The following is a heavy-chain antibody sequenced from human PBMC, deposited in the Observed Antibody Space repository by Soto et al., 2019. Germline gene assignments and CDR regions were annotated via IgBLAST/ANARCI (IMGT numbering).Heavy chain of an antibody. V-gene: IGHV1-18*01. J-gene: IGHJ4*02. CDR1: GYTFTSYG. CDR2: ISAYNGNT. Sequence: QVQLVQSGAEVKKPGASVKVSCKASGYTFTSYGISWVRQAPGQGLEWMGWISAYNGNTNYAQKLQGRVTMTTDTTERPAYMELRSLRSDDTGVDYRARGDIRTTVNPGWGQGTLVTVSS. D-gene: IGHD1-1*01. CDR3: ARGDIRTTVNPG.